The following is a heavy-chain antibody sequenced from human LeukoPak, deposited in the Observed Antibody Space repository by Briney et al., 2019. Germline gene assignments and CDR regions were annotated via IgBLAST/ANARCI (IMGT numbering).Heavy chain of an antibody. J-gene: IGHJ3*02. Sequence: GGSLRLSCAASGFTVSSNYMSWARQAPGKGLEWGSIIYSDSTTDYADSVKGRFTISRDSSKNSLYLQLNSLRAEDTAVYYCARGGIWGHAFDIWGQGTVVTVSS. CDR3: ARGGIWGHAFDI. V-gene: IGHV3-66*01. CDR1: GFTVSSNY. D-gene: IGHD2-15*01. CDR2: IYSDSTT.